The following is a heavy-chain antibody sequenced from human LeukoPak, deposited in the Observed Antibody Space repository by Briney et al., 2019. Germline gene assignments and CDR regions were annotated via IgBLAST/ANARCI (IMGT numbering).Heavy chain of an antibody. CDR3: TTDRGIAIRPLFDT. CDR2: IKSKGDGATT. D-gene: IGHD6-13*01. Sequence: PGGSLRLSCAASGFIFSDYYMSWARLAPGKGLEWVGRIKSKGDGATTDYAAPVKGRFDISRDDSMNTLYLQMNSLKTDDTGIYYCTTDRGIAIRPLFDTWGQGTPVTVSS. V-gene: IGHV3-15*01. CDR1: GFIFSDYY. J-gene: IGHJ4*02.